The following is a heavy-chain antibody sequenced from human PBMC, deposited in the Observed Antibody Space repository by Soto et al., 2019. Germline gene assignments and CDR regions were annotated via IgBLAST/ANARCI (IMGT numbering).Heavy chain of an antibody. Sequence: QVQLQESGPGLVKPSETLSLTCTVSGVFVSSGSYYWSWIRQSPGKGLEWIGYIYYGGNTNYNPALKSRVTISVDASKNQFSLKLTSVAAADPAVYYCARGRGGGYSYGLDYWGQGTLVTVSS. CDR3: ARGRGGGYSYGLDY. J-gene: IGHJ4*02. D-gene: IGHD5-18*01. V-gene: IGHV4-61*01. CDR2: IYYGGNT. CDR1: GVFVSSGSYY.